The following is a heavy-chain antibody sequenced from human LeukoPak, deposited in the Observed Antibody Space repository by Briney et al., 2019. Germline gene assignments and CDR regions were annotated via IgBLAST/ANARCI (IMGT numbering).Heavy chain of an antibody. CDR1: GFTFTNYA. D-gene: IGHD3-3*01. Sequence: KPGGSLRLSCAASGFTFTNYAMSWVRQAPGKGLEWISTFSGTGGDKYYADSVKGRFTFFRDNSKNTLSVLMNSLRVEDTALYYCARTSGYSDYWGQGTQVTVSS. CDR3: ARTSGYSDY. J-gene: IGHJ4*02. CDR2: FSGTGGDK. V-gene: IGHV3-23*01.